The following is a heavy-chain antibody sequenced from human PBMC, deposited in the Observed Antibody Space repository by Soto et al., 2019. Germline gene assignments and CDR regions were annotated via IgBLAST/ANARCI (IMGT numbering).Heavy chain of an antibody. CDR2: INHSGST. CDR3: ARGLVVDPPYYYYYMDV. V-gene: IGHV4-34*01. Sequence: KQSQTLSLTCAVYGGSFSGYYWSWIRQPPGKGLEWIGEINHSGSTNYNPSLKSRVTISVDTSKNQFSLKLSSVTAADTAVYYCARGLVVDPPYYYYYMDVWGKGTTVTVSS. D-gene: IGHD2-8*02. CDR1: GGSFSGYY. J-gene: IGHJ6*03.